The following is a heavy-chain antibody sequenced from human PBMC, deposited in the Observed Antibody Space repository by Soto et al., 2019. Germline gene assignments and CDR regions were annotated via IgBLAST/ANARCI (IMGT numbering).Heavy chain of an antibody. Sequence: SETLSLTCAVYGGSFSGYYWSWIRQPPGKGLEWIGEINHSGSTNYNPTLKSRVTISVTTSKNQFSLKLLSVTAADTAVYYCARESSVRPPLTGAPDWYFDLWGRGTLVTVSS. J-gene: IGHJ2*01. D-gene: IGHD7-27*01. CDR3: ARESSVRPPLTGAPDWYFDL. V-gene: IGHV4-34*01. CDR1: GGSFSGYY. CDR2: INHSGST.